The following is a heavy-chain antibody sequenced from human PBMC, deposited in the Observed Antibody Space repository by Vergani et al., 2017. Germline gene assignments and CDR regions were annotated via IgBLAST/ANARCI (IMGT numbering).Heavy chain of an antibody. CDR1: GDSISSGNYY. V-gene: IGHV4-61*02. CDR2: IYSSGST. J-gene: IGHJ3*02. D-gene: IGHD1-26*01. CDR3: ARGTFLHAFDN. Sequence: QVQLQESGPGLLKPSQTLSLTCSVAGDSISSGNYYWNWIRQPAGKGLEWMGRIYSSGSTRYNPSINSRITMSLDTSKNQFSLSLSCVTAADTAVYYCARGTFLHAFDNWGQGTVVTVSS.